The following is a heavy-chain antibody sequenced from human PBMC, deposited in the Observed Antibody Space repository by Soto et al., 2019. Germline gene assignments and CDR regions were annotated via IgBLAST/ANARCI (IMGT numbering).Heavy chain of an antibody. CDR3: ARAQGGYSGSYRFDN. J-gene: IGHJ4*02. Sequence: QVQLVQSGAEVKKPGASVKVSCKASGYTFTSYAMHWMRQAPGQRLEWMGWINAGNGNTKYSQKFQGRVTITRDTSASTAYMELSSLRSEDTAVYYCARAQGGYSGSYRFDNWGQGTLVTVSS. V-gene: IGHV1-3*01. CDR1: GYTFTSYA. CDR2: INAGNGNT. D-gene: IGHD1-26*01.